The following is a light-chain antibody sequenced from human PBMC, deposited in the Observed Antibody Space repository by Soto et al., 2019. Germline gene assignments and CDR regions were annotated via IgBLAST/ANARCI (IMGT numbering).Light chain of an antibody. V-gene: IGKV3-11*01. CDR2: DAS. Sequence: EIVLTQSPATLSLSPGERATLSCRASQSVSSYLAWSQQKPGQAPRLLIYDASNRATGIPARFSGSGSGTDFTLTISSLEPEDFAVYYCQQRSNWRALTFGGGTKVEI. J-gene: IGKJ4*01. CDR1: QSVSSY. CDR3: QQRSNWRALT.